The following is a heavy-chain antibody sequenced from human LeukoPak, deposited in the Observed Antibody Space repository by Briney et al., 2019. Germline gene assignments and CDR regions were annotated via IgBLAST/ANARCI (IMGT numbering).Heavy chain of an antibody. CDR3: ARSEHSSSSFDY. Sequence: GGSLRLSCAASGFTLSSYSMNWVRQAPAKGLEWVSDISSSSTHIYYADSVKGRFTISRDNARNSLYLQMNSLRAEDTAIYYCARSEHSSSSFDYWGQGTLVTVSS. J-gene: IGHJ4*02. CDR1: GFTLSSYS. CDR2: ISSSSTHI. V-gene: IGHV3-21*01. D-gene: IGHD6-6*01.